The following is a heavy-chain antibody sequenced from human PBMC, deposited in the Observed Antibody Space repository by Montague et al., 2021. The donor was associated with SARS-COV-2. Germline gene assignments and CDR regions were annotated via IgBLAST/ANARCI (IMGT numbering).Heavy chain of an antibody. V-gene: IGHV4-39*02. CDR2: IYYSGTT. CDR3: AREDAGGWYFDL. J-gene: IGHJ2*01. CDR1: GGSISSSSYY. D-gene: IGHD1-1*01. Sequence: SETLSLTCTVSGGSISSSSYYWGWFRQPPGKGPEWTGSIYYSGTTFYNPSLRSRVTTSVDTSKNQFSLRLSSVTAADTAVFYCAREDAGGWYFDLWGRGTLVTVSS.